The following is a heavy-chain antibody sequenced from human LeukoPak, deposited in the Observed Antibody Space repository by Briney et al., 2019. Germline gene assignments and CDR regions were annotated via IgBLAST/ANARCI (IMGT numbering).Heavy chain of an antibody. D-gene: IGHD2-15*01. V-gene: IGHV3-30*03. CDR1: GFTFSSYG. CDR3: ARVLRYCSGGNRYSGGLGYMDV. J-gene: IGHJ6*03. CDR2: ISYDGSNK. Sequence: GRSLRLSCAASGFTFSSYGMHWVRQAPGKGLEWVAVISYDGSNKYYADSVKGRFTISRDNAKNSLYLQMNSLRAEDTAVYYCARVLRYCSGGNRYSGGLGYMDVWGKGTTVTISS.